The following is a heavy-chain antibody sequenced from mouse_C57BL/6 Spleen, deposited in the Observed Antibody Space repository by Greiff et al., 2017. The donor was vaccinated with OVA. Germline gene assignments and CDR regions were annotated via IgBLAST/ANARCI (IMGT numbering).Heavy chain of an antibody. CDR3: ARNNYGSNYEDAMDY. J-gene: IGHJ4*01. CDR1: GFLITSYG. Sequence: VKLVESGPGLVQPSQSLSITCTVSGFLITSYGVHWVRQSPGKGLEWLGVIWSGGSTDYNAAFISRLSISKDNSKSPVFFKMNSLQADDTAIYYCARNNYGSNYEDAMDYWGKGPSVTVSS. V-gene: IGHV2-2*01. D-gene: IGHD1-1*01. CDR2: IWSGGST.